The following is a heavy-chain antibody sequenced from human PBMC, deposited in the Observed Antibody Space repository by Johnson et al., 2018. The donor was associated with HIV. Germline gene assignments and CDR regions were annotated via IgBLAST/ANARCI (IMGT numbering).Heavy chain of an antibody. J-gene: IGHJ3*02. CDR3: AKDISPLYSSSDAFDI. CDR1: GFTFSYYA. CDR2: IYSGGST. D-gene: IGHD6-6*01. V-gene: IGHV3-NL1*01. Sequence: QVQLVESGGGVVQPGRSLRLSCAASGFTFSYYAMHWVRQAPGKGLEWVSVIYSGGSTYYADSVKGRFTISRDNAKNSLYLQMNSLRAEDTALYYCAKDISPLYSSSDAFDIWGQGTMVTVSS.